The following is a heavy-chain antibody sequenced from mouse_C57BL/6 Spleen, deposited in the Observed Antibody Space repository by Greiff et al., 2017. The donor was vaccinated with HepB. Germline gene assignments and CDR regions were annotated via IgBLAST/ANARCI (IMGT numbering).Heavy chain of an antibody. CDR2: IDPETGGT. Sequence: QVQLQHSGAELVRPGASVTLSCKASGYTFTDYEMHWVKQTPVHGLEWIGAIDPETGGTAYNQKFKGKAILTADKSSSTAYMELRSLTSEDSAVYYCTRREVYYGSLDYWGQGTTLTVSS. CDR3: TRREVYYGSLDY. D-gene: IGHD1-1*01. V-gene: IGHV1-15*01. J-gene: IGHJ2*01. CDR1: GYTFTDYE.